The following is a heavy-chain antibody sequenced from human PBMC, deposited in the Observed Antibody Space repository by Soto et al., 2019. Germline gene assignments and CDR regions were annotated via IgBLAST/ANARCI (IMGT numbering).Heavy chain of an antibody. D-gene: IGHD5-12*01. V-gene: IGHV3-48*02. Sequence: GGSLRLSCAASGFTFSSYAMHWVRQAPGKGLEWVSYISSSSSTIYYADSVKGRFTISRDNAKNSLYLQMNSLRDEDTAVYYCARDSGRDGYNLDFDYWGQGTLVTVSS. CDR3: ARDSGRDGYNLDFDY. CDR2: ISSSSSTI. CDR1: GFTFSSYA. J-gene: IGHJ4*02.